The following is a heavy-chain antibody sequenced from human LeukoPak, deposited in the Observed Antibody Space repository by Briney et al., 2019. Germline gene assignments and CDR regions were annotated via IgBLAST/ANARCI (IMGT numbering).Heavy chain of an antibody. CDR3: ARSWVTGYGTVLDY. CDR1: GYSFTTYW. J-gene: IGHJ4*02. Sequence: MAGGSLRLSCKGSGYSFTTYWISWVRQMPGKGLEWMGRIDPGDSYTNYSPSFQGHVTISVDRSISTAYLRWSSLKASDTAMYYCARSWVTGYGTVLDYWGQGTLVTVSS. CDR2: IDPGDSYT. D-gene: IGHD2-21*02. V-gene: IGHV5-10-1*01.